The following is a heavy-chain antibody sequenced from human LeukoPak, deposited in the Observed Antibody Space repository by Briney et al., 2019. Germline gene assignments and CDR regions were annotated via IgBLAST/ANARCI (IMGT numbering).Heavy chain of an antibody. CDR2: INHSGST. V-gene: IGHV4-34*01. J-gene: IGHJ4*02. Sequence: KPSETLSLTCAVYGGPFSGYYWSWIRQPPGKGLEWIGEINHSGSTNYNPSLKSRVTISVDTSKNQFSLKLSSVTAADTAVYYCARSGSGRFLEWLSRSNYYFDYWGQGTLVTVSS. CDR1: GGPFSGYY. CDR3: ARSGSGRFLEWLSRSNYYFDY. D-gene: IGHD3-3*01.